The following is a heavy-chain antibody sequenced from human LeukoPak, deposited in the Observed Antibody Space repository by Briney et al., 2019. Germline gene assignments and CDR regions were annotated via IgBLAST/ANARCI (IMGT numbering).Heavy chain of an antibody. CDR2: INPNSGGT. CDR1: GYTFTGYY. V-gene: IGHV1-2*02. J-gene: IGHJ5*02. D-gene: IGHD2-15*01. Sequence: ASVKVSCKASGYTFTGYYMHWVRQAPGQGLESMGWINPNSGGTNYAQKFQGRVTMTRDTSISTAYMELSRLRSDDTAVYYCARARCGGGSCYPNWFDPWGPGALVTVSS. CDR3: ARARCGGGSCYPNWFDP.